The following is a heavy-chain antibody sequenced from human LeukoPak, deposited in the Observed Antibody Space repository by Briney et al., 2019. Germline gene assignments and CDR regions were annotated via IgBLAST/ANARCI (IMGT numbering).Heavy chain of an antibody. CDR1: GYTLTELS. V-gene: IGHV1-24*01. CDR3: ARGLYSNPDNWFDP. CDR2: FDPEDGET. Sequence: GASVKVSCKVSGYTLTELSMHWVRQAPGKGLEWMGGFDPEDGETIYAQKFQGRVTMTEDTSTDTAYMELSSLRSEDTAVYYCARGLYSNPDNWFDPWGQGTLVTVSS. J-gene: IGHJ5*02. D-gene: IGHD4-11*01.